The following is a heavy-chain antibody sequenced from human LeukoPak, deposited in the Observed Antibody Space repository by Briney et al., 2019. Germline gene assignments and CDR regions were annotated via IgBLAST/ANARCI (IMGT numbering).Heavy chain of an antibody. CDR1: GGSFSGYY. CDR2: INHSGST. Sequence: SETLSLTCAVYGGSFSGYYWSWIRQPPGKGLEWIGEINHSGSTNYNPSLKSRVTISVDTSKNQFSLKLSSVTAADTAVYYCARDLLSPDFDSWGQGTLVTVSS. J-gene: IGHJ4*02. D-gene: IGHD1-14*01. CDR3: ARDLLSPDFDS. V-gene: IGHV4-34*01.